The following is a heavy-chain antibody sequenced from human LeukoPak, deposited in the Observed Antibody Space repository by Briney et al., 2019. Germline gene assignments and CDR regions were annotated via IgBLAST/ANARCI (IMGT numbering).Heavy chain of an antibody. Sequence: NPSETLSLTCTVSGGSISSYYWSWIRQPPGKGLEWIGYIYYSGSTNYNPSLKSRVTISVDTSKNQFSLKLSSVTAADTAVYYCARRVNFTPKYHYGSGSYKAIDYWGQGTLVTVSS. V-gene: IGHV4-59*12. CDR2: IYYSGST. CDR3: ARRVNFTPKYHYGSGSYKAIDY. J-gene: IGHJ4*02. CDR1: GGSISSYY. D-gene: IGHD3-10*01.